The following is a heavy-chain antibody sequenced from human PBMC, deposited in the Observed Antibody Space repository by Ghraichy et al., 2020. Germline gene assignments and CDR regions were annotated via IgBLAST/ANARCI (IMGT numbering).Heavy chain of an antibody. D-gene: IGHD3-22*01. V-gene: IGHV3-48*03. CDR2: ISSSGSTI. CDR1: GFTFSSYE. CDR3: ARESITMIVSRAFDI. Sequence: GSLRLSCAASGFTFSSYEMNWVHQAPGKGLEWVSYISSSGSTIYYADSVKGRFTISRDNAKNSLYLQMNSLRAEDTAVYYCARESITMIVSRAFDIWGQGTMVTVSS. J-gene: IGHJ3*02.